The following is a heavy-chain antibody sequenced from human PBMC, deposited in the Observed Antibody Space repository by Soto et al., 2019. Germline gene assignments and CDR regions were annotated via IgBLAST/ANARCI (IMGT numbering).Heavy chain of an antibody. J-gene: IGHJ6*02. Sequence: GGSLRLSCAASGFTFSSYGMHWVRQAPGKGLEWVAVIWYDGSNKYYADSVKGRFTISRDNSKNTLYLQMNSLRAEDTAVYYCARAGIVVVPAASQYYGMDVWGQGTTVTVSS. CDR1: GFTFSSYG. CDR2: IWYDGSNK. V-gene: IGHV3-33*01. CDR3: ARAGIVVVPAASQYYGMDV. D-gene: IGHD2-2*01.